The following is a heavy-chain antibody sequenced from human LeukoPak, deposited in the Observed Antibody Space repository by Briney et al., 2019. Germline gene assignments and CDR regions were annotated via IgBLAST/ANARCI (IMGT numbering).Heavy chain of an antibody. CDR3: GRWIEGWDL. J-gene: IGHJ5*02. CDR1: GVSISSYC. D-gene: IGHD5-12*01. V-gene: IGHV4-59*01. CDR2: IYYSGST. Sequence: SETLSLTCTVSGVSISSYCWSWVRQPPGKGLEWVGYIYYSGSTNYNPSLKRGVTISADTSNNQFSLKLICVPAAGAAGFYWGRWIEGWDLWGQGTLVTVSS.